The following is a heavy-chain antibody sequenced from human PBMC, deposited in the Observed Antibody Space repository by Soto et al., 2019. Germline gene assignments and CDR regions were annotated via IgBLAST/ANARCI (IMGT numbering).Heavy chain of an antibody. CDR1: GFTFSSYW. CDR3: ARIAASGRGWDV. V-gene: IGHV3-7*01. Sequence: EVQLVESGGGLVQPGGSLRLSCVDSGFTFSSYWMSWVRQAPLKGLEWVGNIKQDGIEENYVDSVKGRFTISRDNAKNSMYLQMNSLRAEDKAVYYCARIAASGRGWDVWGQGTTVVVSS. CDR2: IKQDGIEE. J-gene: IGHJ6*02. D-gene: IGHD6-13*01.